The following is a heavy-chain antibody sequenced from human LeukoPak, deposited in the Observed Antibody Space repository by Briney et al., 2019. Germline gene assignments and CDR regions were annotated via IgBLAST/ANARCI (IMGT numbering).Heavy chain of an antibody. V-gene: IGHV3-15*01. CDR2: IKSKTDGGAT. Sequence: GSLRLSCAASGFTFSNAWMSWVRQAPGKGLEWVGRIKSKTDGGATDYAAPVKGRFTISRDDSKNTLYLQMNSLRTEDTAVYYCTTDYSSGWRGFDYWGQGTLVTVSS. CDR1: GFTFSNAW. CDR3: TTDYSSGWRGFDY. D-gene: IGHD6-19*01. J-gene: IGHJ4*02.